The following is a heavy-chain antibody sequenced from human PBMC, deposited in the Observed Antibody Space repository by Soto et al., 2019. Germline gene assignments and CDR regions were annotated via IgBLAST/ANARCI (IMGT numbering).Heavy chain of an antibody. J-gene: IGHJ4*02. CDR2: ISYDGSNK. V-gene: IGHV3-30*18. CDR3: ANDLRKDVLAVAGGLTY. Sequence: QVQLVESGGGVVQPGRSLRLSCAASGFTFSSYGMHWVRQAPGKGLEWVAVISYDGSNKYYADSVKGRFTISRDNSKNTLYLQMNSLRAEDTAVYYCANDLRKDVLAVAGGLTYWGQGTLVTVSS. D-gene: IGHD6-19*01. CDR1: GFTFSSYG.